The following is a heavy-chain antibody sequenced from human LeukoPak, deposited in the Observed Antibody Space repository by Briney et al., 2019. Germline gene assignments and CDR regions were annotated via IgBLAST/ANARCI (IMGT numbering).Heavy chain of an antibody. CDR3: ARLRNHYYYDSSGYHDAFDI. CDR2: IYYSGST. CDR1: GGSISSYY. D-gene: IGHD3-22*01. Sequence: PSETLSLTCTVSGGSISSYYWSWVRQPPGKGLGWVGYIYYSGSTNYNPSLKSRVTISVDTSKNQFSLKLSSVTAADTAVYYCARLRNHYYYDSSGYHDAFDIWGQGTMVSVSS. V-gene: IGHV4-59*08. J-gene: IGHJ3*02.